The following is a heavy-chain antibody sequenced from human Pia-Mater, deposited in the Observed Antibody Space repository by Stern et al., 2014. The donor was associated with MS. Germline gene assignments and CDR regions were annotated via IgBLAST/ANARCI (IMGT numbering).Heavy chain of an antibody. D-gene: IGHD5-24*01. J-gene: IGHJ4*02. CDR1: GYSFTNYW. CDR2: IYPGDSDT. CDR3: ARRGHGHSGADH. Sequence: EVQLVQSGAEVKKPGESLRISCEVSGYSFTNYWIGWVRQMPGKGPEWMGIIYPGDSDTRLSPSFQGQVIISADKSTNTAYLQWNSLKASDTAMYFCARRGHGHSGADHWGQGTLVTVSS. V-gene: IGHV5-51*03.